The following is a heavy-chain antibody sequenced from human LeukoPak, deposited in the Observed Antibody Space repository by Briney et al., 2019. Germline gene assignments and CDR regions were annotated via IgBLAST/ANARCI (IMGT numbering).Heavy chain of an antibody. Sequence: GGSLRLSCAASGFTVSSNYMSWVRQAPGKGLEWVSVIYSGGSTYYADSVKGRYTISRDNAKNTLYLQMNSLRAEDTAVYYCARVLAGSWDWFDPWGQGTLVTVSS. J-gene: IGHJ5*02. CDR3: ARVLAGSWDWFDP. CDR2: IYSGGST. V-gene: IGHV3-53*01. CDR1: GFTVSSNY. D-gene: IGHD3-10*01.